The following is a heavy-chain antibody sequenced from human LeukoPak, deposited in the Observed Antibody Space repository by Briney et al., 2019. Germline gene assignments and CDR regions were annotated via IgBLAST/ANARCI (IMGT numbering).Heavy chain of an antibody. CDR3: ARGGGYDFWSGYYYFDY. J-gene: IGHJ4*02. V-gene: IGHV3-74*01. D-gene: IGHD3-3*01. CDR1: GFTFSTYW. Sequence: GGSLRLSCAASGFTFSTYWMHWVRQAPGEGLVWVSRIHTDGSSTNYADSVRGRFTISRDNAKNTLYLQMDSLRAEDTAVYYCARGGGYDFWSGYYYFDYWGQGTLVTVSS. CDR2: IHTDGSST.